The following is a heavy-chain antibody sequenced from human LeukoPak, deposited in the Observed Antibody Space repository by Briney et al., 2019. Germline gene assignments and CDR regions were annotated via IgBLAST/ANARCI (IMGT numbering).Heavy chain of an antibody. CDR2: INHSGST. Sequence: PSETLSLTCAVYGGSFSGYYWSWIRQPPGKGLEWIGEINHSGSTNYNPSLKSRVIISVDTSKNQFSLKLSSVTAADTAVYYCARGVVATMPFDYWGQGTLVTVSS. D-gene: IGHD5-12*01. J-gene: IGHJ4*02. CDR1: GGSFSGYY. CDR3: ARGVVATMPFDY. V-gene: IGHV4-34*01.